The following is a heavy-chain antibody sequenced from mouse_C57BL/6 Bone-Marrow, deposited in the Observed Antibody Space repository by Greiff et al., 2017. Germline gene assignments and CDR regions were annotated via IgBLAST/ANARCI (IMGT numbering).Heavy chain of an antibody. CDR2: IDPNSGGT. Sequence: QVQLQQPGAELVKPGASVKLSCKASGYTFTSYWMHWVKQRPGRGLEWIGGIDPNSGGTKYNEKFKSKATLTVDKPSSTAYLQLRSLTSEDSAVYYCARSRGCADYAMDYWGQGTSVTVSS. D-gene: IGHD3-3*01. J-gene: IGHJ4*01. CDR1: GYTFTSYW. CDR3: ARSRGCADYAMDY. V-gene: IGHV1-72*01.